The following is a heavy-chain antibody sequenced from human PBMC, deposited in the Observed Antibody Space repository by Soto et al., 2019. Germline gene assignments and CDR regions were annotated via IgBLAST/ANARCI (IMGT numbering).Heavy chain of an antibody. D-gene: IGHD2-15*01. Sequence: GESLKISCAASGFTFSSYAMSWVRQAPGKGLEWVSAISGSGGSTYYADSVKGRFTISRDNSKNTLYLQMNSLRAEDTAVYYCAKDSWGLGEDDAFDIWGQGTMVTVSS. J-gene: IGHJ3*02. CDR3: AKDSWGLGEDDAFDI. V-gene: IGHV3-23*01. CDR1: GFTFSSYA. CDR2: ISGSGGST.